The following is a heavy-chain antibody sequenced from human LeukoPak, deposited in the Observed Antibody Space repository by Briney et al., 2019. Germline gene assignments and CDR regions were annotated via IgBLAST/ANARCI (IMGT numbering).Heavy chain of an antibody. V-gene: IGHV3-11*01. D-gene: IGHD1-26*01. CDR1: GFTFSDYY. CDR2: ISSSGSTI. CDR3: AREISGERTYYFDY. J-gene: IGHJ4*02. Sequence: GGSLRLFCAASGFTFSDYYMGWIRQAPGKGLEWVSYISSSGSTIYYADSVKGRFTISRDNAKNSLYLQMNSLRAEDTAVYYCAREISGERTYYFDYWGQGTLVTVSS.